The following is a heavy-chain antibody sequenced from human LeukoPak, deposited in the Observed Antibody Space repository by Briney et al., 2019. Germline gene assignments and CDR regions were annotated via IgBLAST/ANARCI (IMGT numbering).Heavy chain of an antibody. CDR1: GGAIISSSFY. D-gene: IGHD3-10*01. CDR2: IYSSGST. CDR3: ARLYYSDSACDY. J-gene: IGHJ4*01. Sequence: SETLSLTCTVSGGAIISSSFYWVWLRQPPGRGLEWIGSIYSSGSTYYNPSVNSRATISVDTSKKELSLELSSVTAADTSMYYCARLYYSDSACDYWGQGTLVTVSS. V-gene: IGHV4-39*01.